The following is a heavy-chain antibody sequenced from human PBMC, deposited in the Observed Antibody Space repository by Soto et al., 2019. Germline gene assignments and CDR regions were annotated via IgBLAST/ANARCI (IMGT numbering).Heavy chain of an antibody. J-gene: IGHJ2*01. D-gene: IGHD4-17*01. CDR3: ARVIDAYGDYSYWYFDL. CDR2: IYYSGST. CDR1: GGSISSGGYY. Sequence: QVQLQESGPGLVKPSQTLSLTCTVSGGSISSGGYYWSWIRQHPGKGLEWIGYIYYSGSTYYNPSLKSRVTISVDTSKNQFSLKLSSVTAADTAVYYCARVIDAYGDYSYWYFDLWGRGTLVTVSS. V-gene: IGHV4-31*03.